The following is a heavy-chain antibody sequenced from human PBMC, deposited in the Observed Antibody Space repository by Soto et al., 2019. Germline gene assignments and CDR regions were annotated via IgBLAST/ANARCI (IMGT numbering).Heavy chain of an antibody. Sequence: QVQLQESGPGLVRPSGTVSLTCAVSGLSISSDNWWSWVRQPPGKGLEWIGEIHHSGSTNYNHTLKSRVTMSVVPSKDLFSLTLNSVTAADTAFYYCARDQGSHPGEWGQGTLVSVSS. V-gene: IGHV4-4*02. J-gene: IGHJ4*02. CDR3: ARDQGSHPGE. CDR1: GLSISSDNW. D-gene: IGHD6-13*01. CDR2: IHHSGST.